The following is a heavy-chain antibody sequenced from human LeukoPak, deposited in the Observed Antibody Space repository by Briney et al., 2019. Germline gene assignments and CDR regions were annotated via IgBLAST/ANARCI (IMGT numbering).Heavy chain of an antibody. V-gene: IGHV1-8*01. CDR2: MNPSSGNT. J-gene: IGHJ6*03. Sequence: GASVKASCKASGYTFTSYDINWVRQATGQGLEWMGWMNPSSGNTGYAQKFQGRVTITTDESTSTAYMELSSLRSEDTAVYYCARVRGNRYYYMDVWGKGTTVTVSS. CDR3: ARVRGNRYYYMDV. CDR1: GYTFTSYD. D-gene: IGHD3-9*01.